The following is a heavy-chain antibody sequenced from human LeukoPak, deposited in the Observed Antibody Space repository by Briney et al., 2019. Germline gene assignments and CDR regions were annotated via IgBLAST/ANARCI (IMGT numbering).Heavy chain of an antibody. CDR1: GFTFSSYS. CDR3: AWPGSPFDY. D-gene: IGHD3-10*01. CDR2: ISGSGGST. V-gene: IGHV3-23*01. J-gene: IGHJ4*02. Sequence: GGSLTLSCAASGFTFSSYSMSWVRQAPGKGLEWVSAISGSGGSTYYADSVKGRFTISRDNSKNTLYLQMNSLRADDTAVYYCAWPGSPFDYWGQGTLVTVSS.